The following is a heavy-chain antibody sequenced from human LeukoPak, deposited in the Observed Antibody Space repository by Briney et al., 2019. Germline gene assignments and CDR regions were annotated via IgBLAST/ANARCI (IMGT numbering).Heavy chain of an antibody. Sequence: GGSLRLSCAASGFSFSSYWMSWVRQAPGKVLEWVANIKQDGSEMFYAGSVKGRFTISRDNAKNSLYLQMNSLRAEDTAVYYCARSPDGFDYWGRGTLVTVSS. V-gene: IGHV3-7*03. CDR2: IKQDGSEM. CDR1: GFSFSSYW. J-gene: IGHJ4*02. D-gene: IGHD5-24*01. CDR3: ARSPDGFDY.